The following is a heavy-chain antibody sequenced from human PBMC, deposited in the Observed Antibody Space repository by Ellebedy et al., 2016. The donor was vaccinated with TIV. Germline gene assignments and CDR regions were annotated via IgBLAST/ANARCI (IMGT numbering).Heavy chain of an antibody. CDR1: GYTFTSYD. CDR2: MNLNSGNT. Sequence: AASVKVSCKASGYTFTSYDINRVRQATGQGLEWMGWMNLNSGNTGYAQKFPGRVTMTRNTSKSTAYMELSSLRSEDTAVYYCAREAAEWLVTGSDRYYYYGMDVWGQGTTVTVSS. J-gene: IGHJ6*02. D-gene: IGHD6-19*01. CDR3: AREAAEWLVTGSDRYYYYGMDV. V-gene: IGHV1-8*02.